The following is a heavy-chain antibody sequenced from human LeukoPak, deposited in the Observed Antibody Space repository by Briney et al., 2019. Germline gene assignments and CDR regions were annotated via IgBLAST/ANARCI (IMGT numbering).Heavy chain of an antibody. Sequence: GASVTVSCKASGYTFTDSYIHWVRQAPGQGLEWMAWIAPKSGGAIFAQKFQGRVTVTRDTSITTAYMELTGLRSDDTAVYYCTRSRAFDYWGQGTLVTVSS. J-gene: IGHJ4*02. D-gene: IGHD3-10*01. CDR2: IAPKSGGA. V-gene: IGHV1-2*02. CDR1: GYTFTDSY. CDR3: TRSRAFDY.